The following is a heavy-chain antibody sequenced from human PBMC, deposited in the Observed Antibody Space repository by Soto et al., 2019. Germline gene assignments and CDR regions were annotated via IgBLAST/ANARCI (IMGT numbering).Heavy chain of an antibody. V-gene: IGHV4-59*01. CDR3: ARDRFVSDFWRGASYGMDV. D-gene: IGHD3-3*01. CDR1: GGSNSSYY. J-gene: IGHJ6*02. Sequence: ETPAVTGTDSGGSNSSYYGSRIRPPPGKGLEWIGYIYYSGSTNYNPYLKSRVTISVDTSENQFSLKLSSVTAEDTAVYYCARDRFVSDFWRGASYGMDVWGQGTTVTVSS. CDR2: IYYSGST.